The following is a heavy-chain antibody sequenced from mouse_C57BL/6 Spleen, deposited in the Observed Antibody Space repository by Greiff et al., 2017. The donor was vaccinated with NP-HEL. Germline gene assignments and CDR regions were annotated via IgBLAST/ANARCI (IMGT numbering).Heavy chain of an antibody. V-gene: IGHV1-50*01. CDR2: IDPSDSYT. CDR1: GYTFTSYW. Sequence: HVQLQQPGAELVKPGASVKLSCKASGYTFTSYWMQWVKQRPGQGLEWIGEIDPSDSYTNYNQKFKGKATLTVDTSSSTAYMQLSSLTSEDSAVYYCARGGSSYADYWGQGTTLTVSS. J-gene: IGHJ2*01. CDR3: ARGGSSYADY. D-gene: IGHD1-1*01.